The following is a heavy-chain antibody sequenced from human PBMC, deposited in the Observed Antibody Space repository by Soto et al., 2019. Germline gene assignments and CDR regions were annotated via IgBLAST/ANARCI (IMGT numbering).Heavy chain of an antibody. Sequence: GGSLRLSCAASGFTFSNYGMHWVRQAPGKGLEWVAVIWYDGSNRNYADSVKGRFTISRDNSKNTLYLQMDSLRVEDTAVYSCARGGEALLPSTVRYYYYYGMDVWGQGTTVTVSS. CDR1: GFTFSNYG. CDR3: ARGGEALLPSTVRYYYYYGMDV. J-gene: IGHJ6*02. D-gene: IGHD1-26*01. CDR2: IWYDGSNR. V-gene: IGHV3-33*01.